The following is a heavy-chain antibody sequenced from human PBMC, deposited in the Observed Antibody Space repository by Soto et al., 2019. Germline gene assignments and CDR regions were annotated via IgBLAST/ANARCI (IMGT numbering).Heavy chain of an antibody. D-gene: IGHD3-22*01. V-gene: IGHV4-39*01. CDR2: IYYSGST. CDR1: GGSISSSSYY. Sequence: QLQLQESGPGLVKPSETLSLTCTVSGGSISSSSYYWGWIRQPPGKGLEWIGRIYYSGSTYYNPSIKHLFTIAADKTKHHFALKRSSVTAADTAVYYCARHRHYYGRSGSHDAFAIWCQGTMVTVSS. J-gene: IGHJ3*02. CDR3: ARHRHYYGRSGSHDAFAI.